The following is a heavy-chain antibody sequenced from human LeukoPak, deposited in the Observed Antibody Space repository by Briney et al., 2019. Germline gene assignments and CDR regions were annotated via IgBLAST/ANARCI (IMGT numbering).Heavy chain of an antibody. CDR1: EFTLSDHY. D-gene: IGHD3-9*01. V-gene: IGHV3-72*01. Sequence: PGGSLRLSCAATEFTLSDHYMDWVRQAPGKGLEGIGRTRNKANSYTTEYAASVKGRFTISRDYSKNTLYLQMNSLKTEDTAVYYCARWDSAVTGYYWGQGTLVTVSS. J-gene: IGHJ4*02. CDR2: TRNKANSYTT. CDR3: ARWDSAVTGYY.